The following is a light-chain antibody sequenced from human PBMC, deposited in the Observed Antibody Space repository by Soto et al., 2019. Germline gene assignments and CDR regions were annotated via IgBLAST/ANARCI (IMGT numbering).Light chain of an antibody. V-gene: IGKV3-15*01. Sequence: EIVMAQSPATLSVSPWEIATLSCGGSQSVSSNLAWYQQKLGQAPRLLIYGASSRATGIPARFSGSGSGTDFTLTISRLEPEDFAVYYCQHYGASPWTFGQGTKVDIK. CDR3: QHYGASPWT. CDR1: QSVSSN. CDR2: GAS. J-gene: IGKJ1*01.